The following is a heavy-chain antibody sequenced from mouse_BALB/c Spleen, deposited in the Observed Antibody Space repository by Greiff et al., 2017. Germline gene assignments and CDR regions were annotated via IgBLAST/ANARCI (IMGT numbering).Heavy chain of an antibody. CDR2: IWAGGST. CDR1: GFSLTSYG. Sequence: VQGVESGPGLVAPSQSLSITCTVSGFSLTSYGVHWVRQPPGKGLEWLGVIWAGGSTNYNSALMSRLSISKDNSKSQVFLKMNSLQTDDTAMYYCALYYYGSSGYYAMDYWGQGTSVTVSS. V-gene: IGHV2-9*02. D-gene: IGHD1-1*01. J-gene: IGHJ4*01. CDR3: ALYYYGSSGYYAMDY.